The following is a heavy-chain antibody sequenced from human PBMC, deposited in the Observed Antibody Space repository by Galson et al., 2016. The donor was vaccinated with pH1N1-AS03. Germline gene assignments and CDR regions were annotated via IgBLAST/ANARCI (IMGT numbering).Heavy chain of an antibody. Sequence: SLRLSCAASGFTLSSYWMHWVRQAPGKGLVWVSRINSDGSSTIYADSVKGRFTISRDNAKNTLYLQMNSLRAEDPAVYYCVRDGTMAIIDYWGQGTLVTVSS. D-gene: IGHD5-24*01. CDR3: VRDGTMAIIDY. CDR1: GFTLSSYW. CDR2: INSDGSST. J-gene: IGHJ4*02. V-gene: IGHV3-74*01.